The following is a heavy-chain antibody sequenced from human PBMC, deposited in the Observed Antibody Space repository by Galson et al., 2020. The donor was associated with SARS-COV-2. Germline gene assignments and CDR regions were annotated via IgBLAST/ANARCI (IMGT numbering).Heavy chain of an antibody. V-gene: IGHV3-11*01. D-gene: IGHD3-22*01. CDR2: ITSSGRNI. CDR3: ARDPYYYESSGHYDY. J-gene: IGHJ4*02. CDR1: GFTFGAYY. Sequence: GASQMTSCAASGFTFGAYYMSWIRPAPGKGLEYVSYITSSGRNIYYADSVKGRFTISRDNAKSSLYLQMNSLRAEDTAVYYCARDPYYYESSGHYDYWGQGTLGTVAS.